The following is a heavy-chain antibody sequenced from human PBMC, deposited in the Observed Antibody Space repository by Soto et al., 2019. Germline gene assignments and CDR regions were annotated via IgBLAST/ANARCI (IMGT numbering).Heavy chain of an antibody. CDR3: ASSGGPYSSSSFDY. J-gene: IGHJ4*02. Sequence: ASVKVSCKASGGTFSSYAISWVRQAPGQGLEWMGGIIPIFGTANYAQKFQGRVTITADESTSTAYMELSSLRSEDTAVYYCASSGGPYSSSSFDYWGQGTLVTVSS. V-gene: IGHV1-69*13. D-gene: IGHD6-6*01. CDR1: GGTFSSYA. CDR2: IIPIFGTA.